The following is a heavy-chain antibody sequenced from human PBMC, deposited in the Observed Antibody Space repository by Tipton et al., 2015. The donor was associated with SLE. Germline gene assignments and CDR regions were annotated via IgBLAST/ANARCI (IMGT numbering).Heavy chain of an antibody. CDR1: HFSIIIYY. CDR3: ARGLAAAGSFDY. CDR2: IYYIFST. Sequence: TLSLTSTHPHFSIIIYYFIFIRQPPFKLLYCIFYIYYIFSTNYNPSLKSRVTISVDTSKNQFSLKLSSVTAADTAVYYCARGLAAAGSFDYWGQGTLVTVSS. D-gene: IGHD6-13*01. J-gene: IGHJ4*02. V-gene: IGHV4-59*01.